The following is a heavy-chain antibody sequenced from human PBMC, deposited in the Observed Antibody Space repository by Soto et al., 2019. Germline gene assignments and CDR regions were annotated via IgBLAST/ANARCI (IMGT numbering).Heavy chain of an antibody. J-gene: IGHJ4*03. V-gene: IGHV3-23*01. Sequence: PGGSLRLSCAASGFTFNRSAMSWVRQAPGKGLEWISASSGTGDLTNYADSVKGRFTISRDNSKNSLYLQMTSLRAEDTAVYYCAKDNPRYSSYVLGGYFDYWGQGILVTVSS. CDR1: GFTFNRSA. CDR2: SSGTGDLT. CDR3: AKDNPRYSSYVLGGYFDY. D-gene: IGHD4-4*01.